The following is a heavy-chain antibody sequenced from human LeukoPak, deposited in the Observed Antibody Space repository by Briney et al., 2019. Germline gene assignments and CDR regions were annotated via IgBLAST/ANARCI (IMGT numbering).Heavy chain of an antibody. Sequence: GRSLRLSCAASGFTFSDYSMNWVRQAPGKGLEWISYISSSSSTIYYADSVKGRFTISRDNAKKSLYMQMNSLRAEDTAVYYCVRVGGAFDLWGQGTRVSVSS. CDR3: VRVGGAFDL. CDR1: GFTFSDYS. CDR2: ISSSSSTI. D-gene: IGHD3-16*01. V-gene: IGHV3-48*01. J-gene: IGHJ3*01.